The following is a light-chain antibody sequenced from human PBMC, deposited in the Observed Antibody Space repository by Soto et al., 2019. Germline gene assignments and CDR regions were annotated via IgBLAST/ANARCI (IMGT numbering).Light chain of an antibody. CDR2: DND. CDR3: GTWDSSLSAKV. J-gene: IGLJ2*01. V-gene: IGLV1-51*01. CDR1: TYNIGNNY. Sequence: QSVLTQPPSVSAAPGQKVTISRSGYTYNIGNNYVSWYQQLPGTAPKLLIYDNDKRPSGVPDRFSGSKSGTSATLGITGLQTGDEADYYCGTWDSSLSAKVFGGGTKLTVL.